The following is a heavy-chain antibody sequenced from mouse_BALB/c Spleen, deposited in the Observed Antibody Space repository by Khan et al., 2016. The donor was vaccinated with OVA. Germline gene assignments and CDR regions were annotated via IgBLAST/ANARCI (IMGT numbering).Heavy chain of an antibody. V-gene: IGHV14-3*02. Sequence: VQLKQSGAELVKPGASVKLSCTASGFNIKDTYLHWVKQRPEQGLEWIGRIAPANGDTQYDPKFQGKATIKLDTSSDTSYLQRNSLTSEDTAVYYCARPSYDPRDFEVWGAGTTVTVSS. CDR3: ARPSYDPRDFEV. CDR1: GFNIKDTY. D-gene: IGHD2-3*01. J-gene: IGHJ1*01. CDR2: IAPANGDT.